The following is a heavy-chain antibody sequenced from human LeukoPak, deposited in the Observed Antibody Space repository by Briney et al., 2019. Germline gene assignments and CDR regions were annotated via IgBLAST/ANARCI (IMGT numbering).Heavy chain of an antibody. Sequence: GASVKVSCKVSEYSLTELSIHWVRQAPGKGLEWMGCIGPGDGETNYAQKFQGRVTMTEDTSTDTAYMELSSLRSDDTAVYYCATTRLVPLYYYGMDVWGQGTTVAVSS. V-gene: IGHV1-24*01. J-gene: IGHJ6*02. CDR1: EYSLTELS. D-gene: IGHD3-9*01. CDR3: ATTRLVPLYYYGMDV. CDR2: IGPGDGET.